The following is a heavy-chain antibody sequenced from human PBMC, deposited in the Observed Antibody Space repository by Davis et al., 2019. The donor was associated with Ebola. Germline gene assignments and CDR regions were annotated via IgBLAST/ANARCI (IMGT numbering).Heavy chain of an antibody. CDR2: IHHSGST. J-gene: IGHJ3*02. D-gene: IGHD7-27*01. CDR3: ARHWGRSFDM. Sequence: PSETLSLTCAVYGASFSDHFWSWIRQPPGQGLEWIGEIHHSGSTKRNPSLRSRVTIAPDTSKNQFSRKLSSVTAADTAVYYCARHWGRSFDMWGQGTVVTVSS. V-gene: IGHV4-34*01. CDR1: GASFSDHF.